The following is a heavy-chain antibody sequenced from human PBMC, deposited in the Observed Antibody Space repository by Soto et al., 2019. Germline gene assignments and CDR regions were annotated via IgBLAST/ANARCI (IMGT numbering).Heavy chain of an antibody. Sequence: PSESRSLTCTVSGGSISDFYWSWIRQPPGKGLEWMGYLSYTGSTYYNPSLRNRASISVDESSNHLSLRLSSVTAADTAVYYCARELEGGVFDIWGRGTLVTVSS. CDR2: LSYTGST. J-gene: IGHJ3*02. CDR3: ARELEGGVFDI. D-gene: IGHD2-8*02. V-gene: IGHV4-30-4*08. CDR1: GGSISDFY.